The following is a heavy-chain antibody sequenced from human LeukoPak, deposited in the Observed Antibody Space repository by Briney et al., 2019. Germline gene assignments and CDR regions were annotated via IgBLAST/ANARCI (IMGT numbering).Heavy chain of an antibody. CDR1: GGSISGYH. Sequence: SETLSLTCAVYGGSISGYHWTWIRQPPGKGLEWIGEINQSGSTNYNPSLKSRVTISVDTSKNQFSLKLSSVTAADTAVYFCARAPGGHYYGSGNIYLYGLDVWGQGTTVTVSS. CDR3: ARAPGGHYYGSGNIYLYGLDV. CDR2: INQSGST. D-gene: IGHD3-10*01. V-gene: IGHV4-34*01. J-gene: IGHJ6*02.